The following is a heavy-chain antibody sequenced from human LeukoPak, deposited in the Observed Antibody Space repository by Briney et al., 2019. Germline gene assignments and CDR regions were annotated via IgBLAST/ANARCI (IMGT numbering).Heavy chain of an antibody. V-gene: IGHV3-23*01. Sequence: GGSLRLSCAASGFTFSSYSMNWVRQAPGKGLEWVSAISGSGGSTYYADSVKGRFTISRDNSKNTLYLQMNSLRAEDTAVYYCAKDPSGSSSSWYFNYWGQGTLVTVSS. D-gene: IGHD6-13*01. CDR2: ISGSGGST. CDR3: AKDPSGSSSSWYFNY. J-gene: IGHJ4*02. CDR1: GFTFSSYS.